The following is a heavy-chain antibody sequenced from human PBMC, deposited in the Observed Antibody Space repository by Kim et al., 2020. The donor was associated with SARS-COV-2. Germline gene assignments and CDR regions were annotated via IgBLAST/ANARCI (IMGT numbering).Heavy chain of an antibody. CDR3: ARGLVLRFLEWLPLFDY. D-gene: IGHD3-3*01. Sequence: SETLSLTCAVSGGSISSGGYSWSWIRQPPGKGLEWIGYIYHSGSTYYNPSLKSRVTISVDRSKNQFSLKLSSVTAADTAVYYCARGLVLRFLEWLPLFDYWGQGTLVTVSS. J-gene: IGHJ4*02. CDR2: IYHSGST. V-gene: IGHV4-30-2*01. CDR1: GGSISSGGYS.